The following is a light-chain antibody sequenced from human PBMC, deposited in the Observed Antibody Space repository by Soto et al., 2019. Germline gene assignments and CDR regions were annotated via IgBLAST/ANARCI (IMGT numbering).Light chain of an antibody. CDR2: DVS. V-gene: IGLV2-14*01. J-gene: IGLJ1*01. CDR3: SSYTSSSTPLYV. Sequence: QSALTQPASVSGSPGQSITISCTGTSSDVGVYNYVSWYQQHPGKAPKLMIYDVSNRPSGVSNRVSGSKSGNTASLTISGLQAEDEADYYCSSYTSSSTPLYVCGTGTKLTVL. CDR1: SSDVGVYNY.